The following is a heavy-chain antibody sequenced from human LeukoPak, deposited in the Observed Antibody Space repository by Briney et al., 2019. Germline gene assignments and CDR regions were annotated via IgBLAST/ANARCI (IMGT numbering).Heavy chain of an antibody. CDR3: VRGWSRGAFDI. D-gene: IGHD2-15*01. V-gene: IGHV4-39*02. Sequence: SETLSLTCTVSGASISSSSHCWGWIRQPPGKGLEWIGSIYNSGNTYYSPSLKSRVTISVDTSKKHFSLKLRSVTAADTAVYYCVRGWSRGAFDIWGQGTMVTVSS. J-gene: IGHJ3*02. CDR1: GASISSSSHC. CDR2: IYNSGNT.